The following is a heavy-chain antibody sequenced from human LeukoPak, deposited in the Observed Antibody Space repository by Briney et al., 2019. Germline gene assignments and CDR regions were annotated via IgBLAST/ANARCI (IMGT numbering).Heavy chain of an antibody. V-gene: IGHV3-23*01. CDR3: AKSRIAVAGTPIGY. Sequence: GGSLRLSCAASGFTFSSYAMSWVRQAPGKGLEWVSAISGSGGSTYYADSVKGRFSISRDNSKNTLYLQMNSLRAEDTAVYYCAKSRIAVAGTPIGYWGQGTLVTVSS. J-gene: IGHJ4*02. D-gene: IGHD6-19*01. CDR1: GFTFSSYA. CDR2: ISGSGGST.